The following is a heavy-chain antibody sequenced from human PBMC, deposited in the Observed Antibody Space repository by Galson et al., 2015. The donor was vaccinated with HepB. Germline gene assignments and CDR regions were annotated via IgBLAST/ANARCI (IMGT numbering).Heavy chain of an antibody. J-gene: IGHJ3*02. D-gene: IGHD4-11*01. CDR2: IYPGDSDT. CDR3: ARPTYSNYVGDAFDI. Sequence: QSGAEVKKTGESLKISCKGSGYKFSSYWIGWVRQMPGKGLEWMGIIYPGDSDTRYSPSFQGQVTISADKSISTAYLQWSSLQASDTAIYYCARPTYSNYVGDAFDIWGQGTMVSVSS. CDR1: GYKFSSYW. V-gene: IGHV5-51*03.